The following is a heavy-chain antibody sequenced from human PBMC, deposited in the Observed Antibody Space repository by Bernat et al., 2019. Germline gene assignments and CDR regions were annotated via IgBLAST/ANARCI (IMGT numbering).Heavy chain of an antibody. Sequence: QVQLQESGPGLVKPLQTLSLTCTVSGVSMSSGFYYWNWIRQPAGKGLEWIGRIPTSGSTNYNPSLKNRVTISIDTSKNQFSLKLGSVTAADTAVYYCGRGDVRVVGSAYWGQGSLVTVSS. J-gene: IGHJ4*02. V-gene: IGHV4-61*02. CDR3: GRGDVRVVGSAY. D-gene: IGHD2-21*02. CDR1: GVSMSSGFYY. CDR2: IPTSGST.